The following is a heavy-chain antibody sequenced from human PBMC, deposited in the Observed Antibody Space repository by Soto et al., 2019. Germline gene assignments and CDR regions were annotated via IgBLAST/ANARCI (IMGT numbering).Heavy chain of an antibody. D-gene: IGHD4-17*01. CDR2: INDAGDVT. CDR3: ARDYGTLLRKVLL. V-gene: IGHV3-23*01. CDR1: GLTVTYYA. Sequence: EVQLLESGGGFVQPGESLRLSCAASGLTVTYYAMAWVRQTPGKGLEWVSSINDAGDVTYYTDSVKGRFTISRDYSKSALFLQMNSLRVEDTAVYYCARDYGTLLRKVLLWGQGILVAGSS. J-gene: IGHJ4*02.